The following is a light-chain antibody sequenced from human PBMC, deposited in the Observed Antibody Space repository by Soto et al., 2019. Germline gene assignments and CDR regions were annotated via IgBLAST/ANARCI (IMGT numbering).Light chain of an antibody. Sequence: QSALTQPASVSGSRGQSITISCTGTSSDVGFYNYVSWYRQHPGKAPKLMIYEVSYRPSGVSNRFSGSKSGDTASLTISGLQAEDEAVYYCSSYSSSSTPYVLATGTKVT. V-gene: IGLV2-14*01. J-gene: IGLJ1*01. CDR3: SSYSSSSTPYV. CDR1: SSDVGFYNY. CDR2: EVS.